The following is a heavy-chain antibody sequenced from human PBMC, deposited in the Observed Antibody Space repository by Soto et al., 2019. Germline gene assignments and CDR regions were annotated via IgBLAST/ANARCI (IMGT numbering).Heavy chain of an antibody. Sequence: QVQLQQWGAGLLKPSETLSLTCAVYGGSFSGYYWRWIRQPPGKGLEWIGEINHGGSTNYNPSLKSRVTISIDTSKNQFSLKLSSVTAADTAVYYCARSSREGIPGTTWLYYFDYWGQGTLVTVSS. V-gene: IGHV4-34*01. J-gene: IGHJ4*02. CDR1: GGSFSGYY. CDR2: INHGGST. CDR3: ARSSREGIPGTTWLYYFDY. D-gene: IGHD1-20*01.